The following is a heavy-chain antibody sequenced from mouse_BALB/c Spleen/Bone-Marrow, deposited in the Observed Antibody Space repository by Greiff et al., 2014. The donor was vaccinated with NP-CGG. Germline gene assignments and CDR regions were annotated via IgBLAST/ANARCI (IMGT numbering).Heavy chain of an antibody. J-gene: IGHJ3*01. D-gene: IGHD2-4*01. CDR2: ICGGGSYT. Sequence: VQLKESGGGLVKSGGSLKLSCAASGFTFSNYGMSWVRQTPGKRLEWVATICGGGSYTFYSDNVKGRTTISRDKANNNLYLQLSSLRSEDTAVYYCARHAYYDQTEVSFVYWGQGTLVTVSA. CDR1: GFTFSNYG. CDR3: ARHAYYDQTEVSFVY. V-gene: IGHV5-9-2*01.